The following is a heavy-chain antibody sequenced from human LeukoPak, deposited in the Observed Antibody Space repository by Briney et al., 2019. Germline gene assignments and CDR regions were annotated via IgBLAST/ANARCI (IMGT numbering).Heavy chain of an antibody. CDR3: ARDLYSSRTNDAFVI. Sequence: PGGSLRLSCAASGFTFSNAWMSWVRQAPGKGLEWIGSIYYSGSTYYNPSLKSRVTISVDTSKNQFSLKLSSVTAADTAVYYCARDLYSSRTNDAFVIWGQGTMVTVSS. D-gene: IGHD6-13*01. V-gene: IGHV4-4*02. CDR2: IYYSGST. J-gene: IGHJ3*02. CDR1: GFTFSNAW.